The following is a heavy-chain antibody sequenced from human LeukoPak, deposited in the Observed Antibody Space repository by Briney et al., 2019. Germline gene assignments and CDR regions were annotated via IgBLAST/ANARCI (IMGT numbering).Heavy chain of an antibody. CDR3: ARQSTGYSSSLDY. Sequence: SETLSLTCTVSGGSITSSYWSWIRQPPGKGLEWIAYIYYSGSSNYNASLKSRVTISVDTSKTQFSLKLSSVTAADTAVYYCARQSTGYSSSLDYWGQGTLVTVSS. J-gene: IGHJ4*02. D-gene: IGHD6-19*01. CDR2: IYYSGSS. CDR1: GGSITSSY. V-gene: IGHV4-59*08.